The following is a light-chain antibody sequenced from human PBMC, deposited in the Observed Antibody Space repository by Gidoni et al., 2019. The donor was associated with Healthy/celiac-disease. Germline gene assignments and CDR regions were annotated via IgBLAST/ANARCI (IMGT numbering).Light chain of an antibody. V-gene: IGKV3-20*01. Sequence: EIVLTQSPGTLSLSPGERATLSCRASQSVSSSYLAWYQQKLGQAPRLLIYGASSRATGIPDRFSGSGSGTDFTLTISGLEPEDFAVYYCQQYGSSPFGQGTKVEIK. J-gene: IGKJ1*01. CDR3: QQYGSSP. CDR1: QSVSSSY. CDR2: GAS.